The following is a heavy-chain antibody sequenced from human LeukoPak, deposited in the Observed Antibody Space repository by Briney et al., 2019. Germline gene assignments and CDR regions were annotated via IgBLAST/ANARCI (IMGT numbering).Heavy chain of an antibody. V-gene: IGHV4-39*01. Sequence: SETLSLTCTVSGGSISSSSYYWGWIRQPPGKGLEWIGSIYYSGSTHYNPSLKSRVTISVDTSKNQFSLKLSSVTAADTAVYYCARIIVWKFDPWGQGTLVTVSS. CDR3: ARIIVWKFDP. CDR1: GGSISSSSYY. J-gene: IGHJ5*02. D-gene: IGHD2-2*01. CDR2: IYYSGST.